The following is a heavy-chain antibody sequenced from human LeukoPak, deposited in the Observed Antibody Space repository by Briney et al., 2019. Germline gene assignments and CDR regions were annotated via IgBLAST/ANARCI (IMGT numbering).Heavy chain of an antibody. D-gene: IGHD3-10*01. CDR1: GFIFPNYA. V-gene: IGHV3-49*03. CDR3: TKASRHYSGSGSRNWFDP. J-gene: IGHJ5*02. CDR2: IRSKAYGGTS. Sequence: GRSLRLFCTGWGFIFPNYAMSWLRQVRGKGLEWGGFIRSKAYGGTSEYAASVKGRFTSQRDDSKSIAYLQLTSLKIADTAVYYCTKASRHYSGSGSRNWFDPWGQGALVTVSS.